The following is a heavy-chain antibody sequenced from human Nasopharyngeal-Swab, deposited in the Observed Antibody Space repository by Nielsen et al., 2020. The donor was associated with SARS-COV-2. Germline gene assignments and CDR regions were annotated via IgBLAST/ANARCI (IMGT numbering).Heavy chain of an antibody. V-gene: IGHV3-7*01. D-gene: IGHD3-22*01. J-gene: IGHJ6*02. CDR1: TLTFSDYY. CDR2: IKQDGSEK. CDR3: ARANYYDSSGYQLYYYGMDV. Sequence: GGSLRLSCADSTLTFSDYYMSWVRQAPGKGLEWVANIKQDGSEKYYVDSVKGRFTISRDNAKNSLYLQMNSLRAGDTAVYYCARANYYDSSGYQLYYYGMDVWGQGTTVTVSS.